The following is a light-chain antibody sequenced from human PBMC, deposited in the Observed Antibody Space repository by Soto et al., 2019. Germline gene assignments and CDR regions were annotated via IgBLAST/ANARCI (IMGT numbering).Light chain of an antibody. CDR3: CSYAGSYTSYVV. CDR2: DVS. Sequence: QSALTQPRSVSGSPGQSGTISCTGTSSDVGGYNYVSWYQQHPGKAPKLMIYDVSKRPSGVPDRFSGSKSGNTASLTISGLQAEDEADYYCCSYAGSYTSYVVFGGGTKLTVL. J-gene: IGLJ2*01. CDR1: SSDVGGYNY. V-gene: IGLV2-11*01.